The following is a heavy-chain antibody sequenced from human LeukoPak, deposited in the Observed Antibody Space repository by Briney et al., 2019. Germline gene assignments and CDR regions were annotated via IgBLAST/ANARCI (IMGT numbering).Heavy chain of an antibody. V-gene: IGHV4-59*12. CDR3: ARGLSGGYSPFDY. Sequence: PSETLSLTSTVSGGSSSSYYWSWIRQPPGKGLEWIGYIYYSGSTNYNPSLKSRVTISVDMSKNQFSLKLSSVTAADTAVFYCARGLSGGYSPFDYWGQGTLVTVSS. J-gene: IGHJ4*02. CDR2: IYYSGST. CDR1: GGSSSSYY. D-gene: IGHD3-22*01.